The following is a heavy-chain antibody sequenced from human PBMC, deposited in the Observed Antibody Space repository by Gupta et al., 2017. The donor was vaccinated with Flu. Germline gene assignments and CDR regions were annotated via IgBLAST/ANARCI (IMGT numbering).Heavy chain of an antibody. CDR3: ARALGYCSGGSCYGRGYYYYYYGMDV. D-gene: IGHD2-15*01. Sequence: QVQLVQSGAEVKKPGSSVKVSCKASGGTFSSYAISWVRQAPGQGLEWMGGIIPIFGTANYAQKFQGRVTITADKSTSTAYMELSSLRSEDTAVYYCARALGYCSGGSCYGRGYYYYYYGMDVWGQGTTVTVSS. V-gene: IGHV1-69*06. J-gene: IGHJ6*02. CDR2: IIPIFGTA. CDR1: GGTFSSYA.